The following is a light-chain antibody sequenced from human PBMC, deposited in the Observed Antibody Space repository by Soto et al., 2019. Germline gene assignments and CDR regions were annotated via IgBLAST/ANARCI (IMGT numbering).Light chain of an antibody. CDR1: PSVSSY. CDR3: QQRSNWPSLT. V-gene: IGKV3-11*01. Sequence: IVLTPAPATPPFSPWERAPPSRRASPSVSSYLAWYQQKPGQAPRLLIYDASNRATGIPARFSGSGSGTDFTLTISSLEPEDFAVYYCQQRSNWPSLTIGGGTKVDIK. CDR2: DAS. J-gene: IGKJ4*01.